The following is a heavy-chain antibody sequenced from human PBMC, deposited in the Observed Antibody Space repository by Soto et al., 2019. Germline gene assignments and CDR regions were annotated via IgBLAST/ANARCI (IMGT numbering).Heavy chain of an antibody. J-gene: IGHJ4*02. V-gene: IGHV3-72*01. D-gene: IGHD1-20*01. CDR1: GFTFSDHY. CDR3: DWINGTTLSHDY. Sequence: PGGSLRLSCAASGFTFSDHYMDWVRQAPGKGLEWVGRTRNKANSYTTEYAASVKGRFTISRDDSKNSLYLQMNSLKTEDTAVYYCDWINGTTLSHDYWGQGTLVTVSS. CDR2: TRNKANSYTT.